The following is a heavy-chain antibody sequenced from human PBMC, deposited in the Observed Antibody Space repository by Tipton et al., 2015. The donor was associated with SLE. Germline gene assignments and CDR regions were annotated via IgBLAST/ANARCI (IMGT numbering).Heavy chain of an antibody. D-gene: IGHD2-8*01. Sequence: TLSLTCAVYGGSLSDYYWTWIRQPPGKGLEWIGEINHRGSTIYNPSLKSRLTISEDRSKKQFSLKLSSVTAADTAVYYCARHDTNYGRNWFDPWGQGTLVTVSS. CDR3: ARHDTNYGRNWFDP. J-gene: IGHJ5*02. CDR2: INHRGST. CDR1: GGSLSDYY. V-gene: IGHV4-34*01.